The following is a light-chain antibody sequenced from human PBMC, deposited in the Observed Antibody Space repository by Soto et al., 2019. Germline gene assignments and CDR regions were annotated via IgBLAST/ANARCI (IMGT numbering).Light chain of an antibody. J-gene: IGKJ1*01. CDR1: QSVSSN. CDR2: GAS. Sequence: EIVMTQSPATLSVSPGERATLSCRASQSVSSNLAWYQKKPGQAPRLLIYGASTRATGIPARFSGSGSGTEFNLTISSLQPEDFAVYDCQQYNNWPWTFGQGTKVDIK. V-gene: IGKV3-15*01. CDR3: QQYNNWPWT.